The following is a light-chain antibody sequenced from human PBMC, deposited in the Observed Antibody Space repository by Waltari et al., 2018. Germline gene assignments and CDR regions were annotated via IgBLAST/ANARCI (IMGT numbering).Light chain of an antibody. J-gene: IGKJ1*01. V-gene: IGKV3-20*01. Sequence: EVVLTQSPGTLSLSLGENATLSCRASQSVGSSYLAWYQQKPGQSPSLLVYGASTRASGIPDRFSGSGSGTDFNLIISGLEPEDFAVYYCQQYGRSPWTFGQGTKVEIK. CDR3: QQYGRSPWT. CDR1: QSVGSSY. CDR2: GAS.